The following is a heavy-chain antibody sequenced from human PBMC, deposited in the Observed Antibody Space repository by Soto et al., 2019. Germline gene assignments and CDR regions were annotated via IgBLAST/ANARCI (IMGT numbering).Heavy chain of an antibody. J-gene: IGHJ4*02. Sequence: QVQLQESGPELVKASETLSLTCSVSDASISRDHWNWIRQPPGKGLEWIGDYSGSTNYNPSLKSLLTISVDTSKNQFALTLKSVTAADTAVYFWVTYFTGAGGRGRWGQGTLVNVSS. CDR2: DYSGST. D-gene: IGHD2-8*02. CDR3: VTYFTGAGGRGR. CDR1: DASISRDH. V-gene: IGHV4-59*08.